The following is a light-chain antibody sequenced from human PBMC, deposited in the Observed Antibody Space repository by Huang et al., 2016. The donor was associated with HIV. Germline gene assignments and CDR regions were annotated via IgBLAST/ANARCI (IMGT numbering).Light chain of an antibody. Sequence: EIVMTQSPATLSVSPGERATISCRASRSVSSNLAWYQQKPGQALRLLIYDASTRATGIPARFSGSGSETEFTLTISSLQSEDFAVYYCQQYNNWYTFGQGTKLEIK. CDR2: DAS. CDR3: QQYNNWYT. J-gene: IGKJ2*01. V-gene: IGKV3-15*01. CDR1: RSVSSN.